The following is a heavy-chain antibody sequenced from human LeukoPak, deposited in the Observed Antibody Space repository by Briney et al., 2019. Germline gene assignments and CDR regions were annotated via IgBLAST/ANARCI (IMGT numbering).Heavy chain of an antibody. D-gene: IGHD6-6*01. Sequence: PSETLSLTCSVSGGSVSNYYWSWLRQPPGKGLEWIGYVYYTGSTNYNPSLKSRVTMFEDKSKNQFSLRLYSVTVADTAVYYCARHFAYISSSYFDYWGQGSLVTVSS. CDR2: VYYTGST. J-gene: IGHJ4*02. V-gene: IGHV4-59*08. CDR3: ARHFAYISSSYFDY. CDR1: GGSVSNYY.